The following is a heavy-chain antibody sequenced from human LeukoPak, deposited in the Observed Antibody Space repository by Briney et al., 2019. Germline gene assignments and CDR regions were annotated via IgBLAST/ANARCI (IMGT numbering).Heavy chain of an antibody. V-gene: IGHV4-30-2*01. CDR2: IYHSGST. J-gene: IGHJ4*02. D-gene: IGHD6-6*01. CDR3: ARVTYSSSIDY. CDR1: GGSISSGGYS. Sequence: SQTLSLTCAVSGGSISSGGYSWSWIRQPPGKGLEWIGYIYHSGSTYYNPSLKSRVTISLDRSKNQFSLKLSSVTAADTAVYYCARVTYSSSIDYWGQGTLVTVSS.